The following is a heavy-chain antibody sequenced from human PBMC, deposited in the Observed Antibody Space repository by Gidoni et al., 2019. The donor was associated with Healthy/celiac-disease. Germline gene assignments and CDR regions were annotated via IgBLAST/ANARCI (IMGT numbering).Heavy chain of an antibody. Sequence: QVQLQESGPGLVKPSQTLSLTCTVSGGSISSGGYYWSWIRQHPGKGLEWIGYIYYSGSTYDSPSLKSRVTISVDTSKNQFSLKLSSVTAADTAVYYCARAPGSSYGDYPYYFDYWGQGTLVTVSS. CDR1: GGSISSGGYY. D-gene: IGHD4-17*01. J-gene: IGHJ4*02. V-gene: IGHV4-31*03. CDR3: ARAPGSSYGDYPYYFDY. CDR2: IYYSGST.